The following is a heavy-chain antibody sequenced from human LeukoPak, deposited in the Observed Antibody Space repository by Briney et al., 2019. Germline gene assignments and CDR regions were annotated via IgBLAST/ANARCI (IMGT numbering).Heavy chain of an antibody. Sequence: PGGSLRLSCAASGFTFSSYSMNWVRQAPGKGLEWVSSISSSSSYIYYADSVKGRFTISRDNAKNSLYLQMNSLRAEDTAVYYCARDGRLLYYDSSGYYPDAFDIWGQGTMVTVSS. J-gene: IGHJ3*02. CDR2: ISSSSSYI. V-gene: IGHV3-21*04. CDR3: ARDGRLLYYDSSGYYPDAFDI. CDR1: GFTFSSYS. D-gene: IGHD3-22*01.